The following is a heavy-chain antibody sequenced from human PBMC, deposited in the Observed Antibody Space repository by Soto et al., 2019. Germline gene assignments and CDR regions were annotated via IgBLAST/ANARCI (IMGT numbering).Heavy chain of an antibody. D-gene: IGHD3-22*01. Sequence: SETLSLTCIVSGGSVSSSNWWSWVRQPPGKGLEWIGEIYHSGSTTYNPSLKSRATISVDKSENQFSLRLKSVTAADTAVYYCASVGSDYDNSGYYLPWGQGTLVTVSS. CDR3: ASVGSDYDNSGYYLP. CDR1: GGSVSSSNW. J-gene: IGHJ5*02. V-gene: IGHV4-4*02. CDR2: IYHSGST.